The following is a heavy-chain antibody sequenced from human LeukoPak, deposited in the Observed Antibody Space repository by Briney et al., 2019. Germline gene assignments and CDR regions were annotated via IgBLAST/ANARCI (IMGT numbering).Heavy chain of an antibody. J-gene: IGHJ6*03. Sequence: GGSLRLSCATSGFTFSSYAMHWVRQTPGKGLEWVAVISYDGIDKYYADSVKGRFTISRDNAKNSLYLQMNSLRAEDTALYYCAKDMGVRGVYYYYMDVWGKGTTVTISS. CDR3: AKDMGVRGVYYYYMDV. CDR1: GFTFSSYA. V-gene: IGHV3-30*18. D-gene: IGHD3-10*01. CDR2: ISYDGIDK.